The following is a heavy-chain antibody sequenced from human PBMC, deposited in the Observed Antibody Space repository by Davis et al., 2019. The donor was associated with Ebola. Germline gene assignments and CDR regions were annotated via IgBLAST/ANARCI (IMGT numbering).Heavy chain of an antibody. D-gene: IGHD3-3*01. CDR1: GFTVSSNY. CDR2: MAQDGSQI. J-gene: IGHJ4*02. CDR3: CQFWSGYFTY. Sequence: GESLKISCAASGFTVSSNYMSWVRQAPGKGLEWVANMAQDGSQIYYVDSVKGRFTISRDNAKNSLYLQMNSLRVEDTAVYYCCQFWSGYFTYWGQGALVTVSS. V-gene: IGHV3-7*01.